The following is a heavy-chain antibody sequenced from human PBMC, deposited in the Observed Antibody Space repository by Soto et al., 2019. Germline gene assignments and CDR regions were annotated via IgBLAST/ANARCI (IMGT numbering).Heavy chain of an antibody. CDR1: GFTFSSYS. J-gene: IGHJ6*02. CDR3: ARAGRYDILTGYYYYYGMDV. CDR2: ISSSSSTI. Sequence: GGSLRLCCAASGFTFSSYSMNWVRQAPGKGLEWVSYISSSSSTIYYADSVKGRFTISRDNAKNSLYLQMNSLRDEDTAVYYCARAGRYDILTGYYYYYGMDVWGQGTTVTVSS. V-gene: IGHV3-48*02. D-gene: IGHD3-9*01.